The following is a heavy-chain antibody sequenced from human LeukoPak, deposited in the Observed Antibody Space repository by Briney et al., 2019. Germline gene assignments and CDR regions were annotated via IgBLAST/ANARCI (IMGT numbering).Heavy chain of an antibody. CDR1: GGSISSYY. Sequence: SETLSLTCTVSGGSISSYYWSWIRQPPGKGLEWIGYIYYSGSTNYNPSLKSRVTISVDTSKNQFSLKLSSVTAADTAVYYCARGDSTLFDYWGQGTLVTVSS. CDR3: ARGDSTLFDY. J-gene: IGHJ4*02. CDR2: IYYSGST. V-gene: IGHV4-59*08. D-gene: IGHD6-13*01.